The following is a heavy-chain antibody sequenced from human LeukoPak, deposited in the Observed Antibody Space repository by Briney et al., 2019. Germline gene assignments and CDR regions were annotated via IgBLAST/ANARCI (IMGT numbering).Heavy chain of an antibody. V-gene: IGHV1-18*01. CDR1: GYTFTSYG. CDR3: AQAALRATPLPFDY. D-gene: IGHD4-17*01. CDR2: ISAYNGNT. J-gene: IGHJ4*02. Sequence: ASVKVSCKASGYTFTSYGISWVRQAPGQGLEWMGWISAYNGNTNYAQKLQGRVTMTTDTSTSTAYMEPRSLRSDDTAVYYCAQAALRATPLPFDYWGQGTLVTVSS.